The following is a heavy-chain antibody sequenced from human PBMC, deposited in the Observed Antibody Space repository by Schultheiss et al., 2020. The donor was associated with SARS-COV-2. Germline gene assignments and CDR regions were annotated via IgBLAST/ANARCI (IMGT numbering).Heavy chain of an antibody. CDR1: GFTFDDYA. CDR2: ISWNSGSI. D-gene: IGHD1-26*01. J-gene: IGHJ3*02. V-gene: IGHV3-9*01. Sequence: GGSLRLSCAASGFTFDDYAMHWVRQAPGKGLEWVSGISWNSGSIGYADSVKGRFTISRDNAKNSLYLQMNSLRAEDTAVYYCARESRELHGGTTGAFDIWGQGTMVTVSS. CDR3: ARESRELHGGTTGAFDI.